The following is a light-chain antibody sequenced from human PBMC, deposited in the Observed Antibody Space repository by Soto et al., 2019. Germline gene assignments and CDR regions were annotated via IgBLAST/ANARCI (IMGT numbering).Light chain of an antibody. V-gene: IGLV4-60*02. Sequence: QAVVTQSSSASASLGSSVKLTCTLSSGHSSYIIAWHQQQPGKAPRYLMKLEGSGSYNKGSGVPDRFSGSSSGADRYLTISNLQFEDEADYYCETWDSNTRGFGGGTKLTVL. CDR2: LEGSGSY. CDR1: SGHSSYI. J-gene: IGLJ3*02. CDR3: ETWDSNTRG.